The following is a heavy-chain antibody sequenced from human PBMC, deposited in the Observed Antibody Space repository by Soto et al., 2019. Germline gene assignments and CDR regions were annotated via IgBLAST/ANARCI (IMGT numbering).Heavy chain of an antibody. CDR1: GGSVSNGMYY. CDR3: ARDMHAGFTHYFDP. V-gene: IGHV4-61*01. D-gene: IGHD1-26*01. CDR2: VYFTGTT. J-gene: IGHJ5*02. Sequence: PSETLSLTCTVSGGSVSNGMYYWSWIRQPPGKGLEWIGNVYFTGTTIYNPSLKSRVTMSVDTYKDQFFLKLTSVTAADTAVYYCARDMHAGFTHYFDPWGQGTLVTVSS.